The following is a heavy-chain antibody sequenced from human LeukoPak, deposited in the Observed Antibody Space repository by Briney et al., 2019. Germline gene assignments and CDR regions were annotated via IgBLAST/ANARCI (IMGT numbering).Heavy chain of an antibody. CDR2: TYSNGNT. Sequence: GGSLRLSCAASGFTVSSTYMSWVRQAPGKGLEWVSITYSNGNTNYADSVKGRFTISRDNSRDTLSIQMDSLRAEDTAVYYCARKSHLFHAAFDIWGQGTVVTV. J-gene: IGHJ3*02. CDR3: ARKSHLFHAAFDI. CDR1: GFTVSSTY. V-gene: IGHV3-53*01.